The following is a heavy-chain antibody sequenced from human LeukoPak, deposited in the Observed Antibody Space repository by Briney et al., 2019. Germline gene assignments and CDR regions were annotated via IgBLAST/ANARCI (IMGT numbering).Heavy chain of an antibody. D-gene: IGHD2/OR15-2a*01. CDR1: GFTFSSYA. CDR2: IYFDGRS. CDR3: ARLRHIEYGTSTQYWYFDL. J-gene: IGHJ2*01. Sequence: GSLRLSCAASGFTFSSYAMSWVRQSPGKGLEWIGYIYFDGRSKCDPSLKSRPTISVDTSNQFSLKLASVTAADTAVYYCARLRHIEYGTSTQYWYFDLWGRGTLVTVSS. V-gene: IGHV4-59*08.